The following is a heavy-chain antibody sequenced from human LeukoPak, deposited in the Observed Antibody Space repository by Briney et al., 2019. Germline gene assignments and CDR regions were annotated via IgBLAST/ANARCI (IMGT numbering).Heavy chain of an antibody. CDR1: GYTFTSYD. J-gene: IGHJ4*02. V-gene: IGHV1-8*01. Sequence: ASVKVSCKASGYTFTSYDINWVRQATGQGLEWMGWMNPNSGNTGYAQKFQGRVTMTRDTSTSTVYMEPSSLRSEDTAVYYCARDLAARGDYWGQGTLVTVSS. D-gene: IGHD6-6*01. CDR3: ARDLAARGDY. CDR2: MNPNSGNT.